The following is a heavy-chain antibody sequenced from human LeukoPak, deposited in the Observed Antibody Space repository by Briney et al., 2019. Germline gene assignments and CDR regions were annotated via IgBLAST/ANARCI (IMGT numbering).Heavy chain of an antibody. D-gene: IGHD3-22*01. CDR2: IRYDGSNK. CDR3: AKDFSVYYHDSRGLDY. Sequence: PGGSLRLSCAATGFIFSSYGMHWVRQTPGKGLEWVAFIRYDGSNKYYADSVKGRFTISRGNSKNTLFLQMNSLRAEDTAVYYCAKDFSVYYHDSRGLDYWGQGTLVTVSS. V-gene: IGHV3-30*02. CDR1: GFIFSSYG. J-gene: IGHJ4*02.